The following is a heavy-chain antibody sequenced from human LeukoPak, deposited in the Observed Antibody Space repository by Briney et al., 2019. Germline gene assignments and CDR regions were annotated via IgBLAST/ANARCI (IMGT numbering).Heavy chain of an antibody. J-gene: IGHJ3*01. D-gene: IGHD3-10*01. CDR3: AKALGRFGDSSQPDAFDV. CDR2: IRWNGGSI. V-gene: IGHV3-9*01. CDR1: GLTFDDYA. Sequence: GGSLRLSCAASGLTFDDYAMHWVRQAPGKGLEWVSGIRWNGGSIGYADSVKGRFTISRDNAKNSLYLQMNSLRAEDTALYYCAKALGRFGDSSQPDAFDVWGQGTMVTVSS.